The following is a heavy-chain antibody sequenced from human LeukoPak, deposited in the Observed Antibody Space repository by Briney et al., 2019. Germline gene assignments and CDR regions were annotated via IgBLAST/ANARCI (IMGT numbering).Heavy chain of an antibody. CDR3: ARRFCTGGSCYPDY. D-gene: IGHD2-15*01. Sequence: ASVKVSCKASGYTFTGYYIHWVRLAPGQGLAWMGRINSNNGVSNYAQRFQGRVTMTRDTSISTAYMELSGLTSDDTAVYYCARRFCTGGSCYPDYWGQGTQVTVSS. CDR1: GYTFTGYY. V-gene: IGHV1-2*02. CDR2: INSNNGVS. J-gene: IGHJ4*02.